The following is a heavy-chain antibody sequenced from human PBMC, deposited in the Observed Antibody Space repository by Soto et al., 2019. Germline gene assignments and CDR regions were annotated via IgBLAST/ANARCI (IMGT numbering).Heavy chain of an antibody. CDR2: INPSGGST. D-gene: IGHD2-15*01. Sequence: SVKVSCKASGYTFTSYYMHWVRQAPGQGLEWMGIINPSGGSTSYAQKFQGRVTMTRDTSTSTVYMELSSLRSEDTAVYYCAREVPPYCSGGSCYSRYYYGMDVWGQGTTVTVSS. CDR3: AREVPPYCSGGSCYSRYYYGMDV. J-gene: IGHJ6*02. V-gene: IGHV1-46*01. CDR1: GYTFTSYY.